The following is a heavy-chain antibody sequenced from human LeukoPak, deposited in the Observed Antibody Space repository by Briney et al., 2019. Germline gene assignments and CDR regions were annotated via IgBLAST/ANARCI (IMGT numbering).Heavy chain of an antibody. J-gene: IGHJ5*02. V-gene: IGHV3-11*04. D-gene: IGHD4-17*01. CDR3: ARDHDYGDSYNWFDP. CDR2: ISSSGSSI. CDR1: GFTFSDYY. Sequence: PGGSLRLSCAASGFTFSDYYMSWIRQAPGKGLEWLSYISSSGSSIYYADSVKGRFTISRDNAKNSLYLQMNSLRAEDTAVYYCARDHDYGDSYNWFDPWGQGTLVTVSS.